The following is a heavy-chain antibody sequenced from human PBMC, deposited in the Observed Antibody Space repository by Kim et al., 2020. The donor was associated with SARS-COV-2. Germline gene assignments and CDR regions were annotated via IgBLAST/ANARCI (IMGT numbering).Heavy chain of an antibody. V-gene: IGHV3-30-3*01. Sequence: GGSLRLSCAASGFTFSDYAMHWVRQAPGKGLEWVALISYDESIKYYADSVKGRFTISRDNSKNTLYLQMNSLRAEDTAVYYCARPNTIPVAGIDAFDIWGQGTMVTVSS. D-gene: IGHD6-19*01. CDR1: GFTFSDYA. J-gene: IGHJ3*02. CDR2: ISYDESIK. CDR3: ARPNTIPVAGIDAFDI.